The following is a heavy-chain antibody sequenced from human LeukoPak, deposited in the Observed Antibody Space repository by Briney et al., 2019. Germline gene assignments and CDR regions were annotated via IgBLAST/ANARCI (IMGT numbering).Heavy chain of an antibody. Sequence: GGTLRLSCAASAVTFSSYGMSWVRQAPGKGLEWVSAISGDGRDIFYADAVKGRFTISRDNSKNTLYLQMNSLRAEDTAVYYCAKDRCSNGVGCYYYYMDVWGKGTTVTISS. CDR3: AKDRCSNGVGCYYYYMDV. CDR1: AVTFSSYG. CDR2: ISGDGRDI. V-gene: IGHV3-23*01. J-gene: IGHJ6*03. D-gene: IGHD2-8*01.